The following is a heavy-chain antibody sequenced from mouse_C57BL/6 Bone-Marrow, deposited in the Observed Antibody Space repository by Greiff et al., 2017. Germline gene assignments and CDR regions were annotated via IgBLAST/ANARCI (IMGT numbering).Heavy chain of an antibody. CDR2: IYPSDSDT. J-gene: IGHJ4*01. D-gene: IGHD1-1*01. Sequence: VQLQQPGAELVRPGSSVKLSCKASGYTFTSYWMDWVKQRPGLGLEWIGNIYPSDSDTHYTQKFNDKATLTVDKSSSTAYMQLSSLTSEVSAVYYGATSFLRYPYYYAMDYWGQGTSVTVSS. V-gene: IGHV1-61*01. CDR1: GYTFTSYW. CDR3: ATSFLRYPYYYAMDY.